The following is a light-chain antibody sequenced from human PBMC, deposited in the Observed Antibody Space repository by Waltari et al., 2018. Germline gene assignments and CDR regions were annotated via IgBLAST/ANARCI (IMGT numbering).Light chain of an antibody. CDR2: KAS. J-gene: IGKJ1*01. CDR1: QNITTS. CDR3: QHYYAYWA. V-gene: IGKV1-5*03. Sequence: IQMTQSPSTLSASVGDRVTITCRASQNITTSLAWYQQKPGKAPNLLIYKASTLENGVPSRVTGSGSGTEFTLTISSLQADDLATYYCQHYYAYWAFGQGTKVEIK.